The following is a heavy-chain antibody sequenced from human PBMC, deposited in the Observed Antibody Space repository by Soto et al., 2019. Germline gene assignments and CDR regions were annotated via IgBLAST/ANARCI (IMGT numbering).Heavy chain of an antibody. CDR1: GFTFSSYS. D-gene: IGHD3-10*01. Sequence: EVQLVESGGGLVKPGGSLRLSCAASGFTFSSYSMNWVRQAPGKGLEWVSSISSSSRYIYYADSVNGRFTISRDNAKNSLYLQMNSLRAEDTAVYYCTRLGRFGGFDPWGQGTLVTVSS. J-gene: IGHJ5*02. V-gene: IGHV3-21*01. CDR2: ISSSSRYI. CDR3: TRLGRFGGFDP.